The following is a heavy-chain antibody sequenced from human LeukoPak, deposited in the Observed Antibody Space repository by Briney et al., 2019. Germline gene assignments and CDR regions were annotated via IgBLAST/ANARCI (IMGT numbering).Heavy chain of an antibody. J-gene: IGHJ4*02. CDR2: INPSTGTT. CDR3: ARQGYGYYGFDY. V-gene: IGHV1-46*01. CDR1: GCTFTSYY. Sequence: ASAKVSCKASGCTFTSYYLHWVRQAPGQGLEWMEVINPSTGTTSYTQKFQGRVTMTRDTSTSTVYMEVSSLGSEDTAVYYCARQGYGYYGFDYWGQGTLVTVSS. D-gene: IGHD2-2*03.